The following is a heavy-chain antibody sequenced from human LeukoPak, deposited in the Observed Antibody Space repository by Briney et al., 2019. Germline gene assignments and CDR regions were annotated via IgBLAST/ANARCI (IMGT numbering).Heavy chain of an antibody. Sequence: PGGSLRLSCAASGFTFDDYAMGWVRQAPGGGLEWVSGIDSKGGSIGYADSVKGRFTISRDNAKNSLHLQMNSLRAEDTALYYCARVASDCSGGSCSTGLFDYWAREPWSPSPQ. V-gene: IGHV3-20*04. D-gene: IGHD2-15*01. J-gene: IGHJ4*02. CDR3: ARVASDCSGGSCSTGLFDY. CDR1: GFTFDDYA. CDR2: IDSKGGSI.